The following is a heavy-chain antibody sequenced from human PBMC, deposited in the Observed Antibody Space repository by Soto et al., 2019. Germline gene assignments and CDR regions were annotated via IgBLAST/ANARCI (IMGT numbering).Heavy chain of an antibody. D-gene: IGHD2-2*01. CDR1: GYSFTSYW. CDR3: ASPVVPAAFFPHY. J-gene: IGHJ4*02. CDR2: IYPGDSDT. Sequence: GESLKISCKGSGYSFTSYWIGWVRQMPGKGLEWMGIIYPGDSDTRYSPSFQGQVTISADKSISTAYLQWSSLKASDTAMYYCASPVVPAAFFPHYWGQGTLVTVSS. V-gene: IGHV5-51*01.